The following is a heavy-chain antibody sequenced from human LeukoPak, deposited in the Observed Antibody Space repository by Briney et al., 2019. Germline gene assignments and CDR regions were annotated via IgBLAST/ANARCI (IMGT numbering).Heavy chain of an antibody. D-gene: IGHD2/OR15-2a*01. CDR2: INSDGSST. V-gene: IGHV3-74*01. Sequence: GGSLRLSCAASGFTFSGYWMHWVRQAPGKGLVWVSRINSDGSSTTYAEPVMGRFTISRDNAKNTMFLQMNSLRAEDTAVYYFVREQYYRDYYGMDVWGQGTTVTVSS. CDR3: VREQYYRDYYGMDV. CDR1: GFTFSGYW. J-gene: IGHJ6*02.